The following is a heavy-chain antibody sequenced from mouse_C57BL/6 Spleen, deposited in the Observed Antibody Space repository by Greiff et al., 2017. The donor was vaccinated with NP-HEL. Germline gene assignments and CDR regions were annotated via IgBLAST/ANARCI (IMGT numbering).Heavy chain of an antibody. Sequence: EVQGVESGGGLVQPKGSLKLSCAASGFTFNTYAMHWVRQAPGKGLEWVARVRRKSSNYATYYADSVKDRFTISRDDSQSMLYLQMNNLKTEDTAMYYCVRDGGNYYGSFYAMDYWGQGTSVTVSS. CDR1: GFTFNTYA. V-gene: IGHV10-3*01. J-gene: IGHJ4*01. CDR3: VRDGGNYYGSFYAMDY. D-gene: IGHD1-1*01. CDR2: VRRKSSNYAT.